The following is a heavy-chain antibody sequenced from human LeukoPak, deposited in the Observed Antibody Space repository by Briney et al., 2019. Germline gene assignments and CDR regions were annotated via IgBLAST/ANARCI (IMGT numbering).Heavy chain of an antibody. J-gene: IGHJ4*02. V-gene: IGHV3-7*01. CDR3: ASERPSSSWYDY. CDR1: GFTFRSYW. Sequence: GGSLRLSCAASGFTFRSYWMSWVRQAPGKGLEWVANIKGDGSEKYYVDSVKGRFTISRDSAKNSLFLQMNSLRAEDTAVYYCASERPSSSWYDYWGQGTLVTVSS. D-gene: IGHD6-13*01. CDR2: IKGDGSEK.